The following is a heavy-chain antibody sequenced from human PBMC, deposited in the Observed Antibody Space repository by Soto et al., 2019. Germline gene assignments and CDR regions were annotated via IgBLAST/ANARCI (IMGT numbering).Heavy chain of an antibody. CDR1: GGSISSGGYS. CDR3: ARGRRRVVVVPAPRGMDV. V-gene: IGHV4-30-2*01. CDR2: INHSGST. Sequence: PSETLSLTCAVSGGSISSGGYSWSWIRQPPGKGLEWIGEINHSGSTNYNPSLKSRVTISVDTSKNQFSLKLSSVTAADTAVYYCARGRRRVVVVPAPRGMDVWGQGTTVTVSS. D-gene: IGHD2-2*01. J-gene: IGHJ6*02.